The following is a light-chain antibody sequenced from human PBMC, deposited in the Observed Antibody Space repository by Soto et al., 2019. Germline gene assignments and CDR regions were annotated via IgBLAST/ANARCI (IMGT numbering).Light chain of an antibody. J-gene: IGLJ3*02. CDR1: SSDVGGYDY. CDR2: DVN. V-gene: IGLV2-14*03. Sequence: QAVVTQPASVSGSPGQSITISCTGSSSDVGGYDYVSWYQQDPGKAPKLMIYDVNNRPSGVSNRFSGSKSGNTASLTISGLQSEDEDDYYCSSYTDSSTVVFGGGTKVTVL. CDR3: SSYTDSSTVV.